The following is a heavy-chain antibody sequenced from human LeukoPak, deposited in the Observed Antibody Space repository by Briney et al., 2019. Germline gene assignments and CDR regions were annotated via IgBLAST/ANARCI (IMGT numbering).Heavy chain of an antibody. V-gene: IGHV5-51*01. CDR1: GYSFTSYW. CDR2: IYPGDSDT. D-gene: IGHD3-10*01. CDR3: ARGDGSGSYDDWFDP. J-gene: IGHJ5*02. Sequence: GGSLQISCKGSGYSFTSYWIGWVRQLPGKGLEWMGIIYPGDSDTRYSPSFQGQVTISADKSISTAYLQWTSLKASDTAMYYCARGDGSGSYDDWFDPWGQGTLVTVSS.